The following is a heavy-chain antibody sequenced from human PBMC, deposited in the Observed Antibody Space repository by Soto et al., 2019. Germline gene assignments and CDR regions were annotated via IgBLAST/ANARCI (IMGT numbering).Heavy chain of an antibody. D-gene: IGHD1-26*01. CDR1: GGSISSYY. Sequence: PSETLSLTCTVSGGSISSYYWSWIRQPAGKGLEWIGRIYTSGSTNYNPSLKSRVTMSVGTSKNQFSLKLSSVTAADTAVYYCARESKVGATTGYYYYGMDVWGQGTTVTVSS. CDR2: IYTSGST. CDR3: ARESKVGATTGYYYYGMDV. V-gene: IGHV4-4*07. J-gene: IGHJ6*02.